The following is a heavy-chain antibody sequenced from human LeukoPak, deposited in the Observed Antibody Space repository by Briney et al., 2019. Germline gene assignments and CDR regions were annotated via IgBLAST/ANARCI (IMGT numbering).Heavy chain of an antibody. V-gene: IGHV5-51*01. CDR2: IYPSDSDT. Sequence: GESLKISCQGSGYTFTAYWIGWVRQMPGRGLEWMGIIYPSDSDTRHSPSFQGQVTISADKSISTAYLQWSSLKASDTAMYYCARQYTGLDYWGQGTLVTVSS. D-gene: IGHD5-18*01. CDR1: GYTFTAYW. CDR3: ARQYTGLDY. J-gene: IGHJ4*02.